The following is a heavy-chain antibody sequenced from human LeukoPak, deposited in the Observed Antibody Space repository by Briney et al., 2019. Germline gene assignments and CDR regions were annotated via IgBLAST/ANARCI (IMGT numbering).Heavy chain of an antibody. D-gene: IGHD4-17*01. Sequence: PSETLSLTCTVSGGSISSYYWSWIRQPPGKGLEWIGYTYYSGSTNYNPSLKSRVTISVDTSKNQFSLKLSSVTAADTAVYYCAREGTGTTVTTGYADAFDIWGQGTMVTVSS. CDR1: GGSISSYY. J-gene: IGHJ3*02. CDR2: TYYSGST. V-gene: IGHV4-59*01. CDR3: AREGTGTTVTTGYADAFDI.